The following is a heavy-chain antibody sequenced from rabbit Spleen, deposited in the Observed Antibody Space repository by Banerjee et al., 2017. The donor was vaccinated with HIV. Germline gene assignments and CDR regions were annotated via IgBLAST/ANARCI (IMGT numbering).Heavy chain of an antibody. V-gene: IGHV1S45*01. CDR3: AKRLNGGGGMDL. D-gene: IGHD2-1*01. Sequence: QEQLVESGGGLVKPGASLTLTCTASGFSFSSRYDMCWVRQAPGKGLEWIACIDTNDGETDYETWPKGRFTISKPSSTTVTLQVASLTAADTATYFCAKRLNGGGGMDLWGQGTSSPS. CDR2: IDTNDGET. CDR1: GFSFSSRYD. J-gene: IGHJ6*01.